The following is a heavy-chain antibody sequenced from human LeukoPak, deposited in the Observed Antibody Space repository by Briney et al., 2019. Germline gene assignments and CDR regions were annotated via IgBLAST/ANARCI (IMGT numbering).Heavy chain of an antibody. Sequence: GGSLRLSCAASGFTFNSYAMTWVRQAPGKGLEWVSTISDSGGGTHYADSVKGRFTISRDNSKNMLYLQMNSLRAEDTAVYYCARGVQWLVYNWFDPWGQGTLVTVSS. V-gene: IGHV3-23*01. CDR1: GFTFNSYA. CDR2: ISDSGGGT. CDR3: ARGVQWLVYNWFDP. D-gene: IGHD6-19*01. J-gene: IGHJ5*02.